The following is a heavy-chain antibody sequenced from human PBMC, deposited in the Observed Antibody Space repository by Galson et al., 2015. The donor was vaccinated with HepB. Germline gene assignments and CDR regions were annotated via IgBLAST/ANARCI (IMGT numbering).Heavy chain of an antibody. V-gene: IGHV1-46*01. CDR3: ARGLYSSAWSLDS. CDR2: INLSGDFT. Sequence: SVKVSCKASGYPFTSYDIHWVRQPPGQGLEWMGVINLSGDFTNYTQTFQGRVTMTTDRSTTTVYMELSSLRSGDTALCFCARGLYSSAWSLDSWGQGTLVTVSP. D-gene: IGHD5-18*01. CDR1: GYPFTSYD. J-gene: IGHJ5*02.